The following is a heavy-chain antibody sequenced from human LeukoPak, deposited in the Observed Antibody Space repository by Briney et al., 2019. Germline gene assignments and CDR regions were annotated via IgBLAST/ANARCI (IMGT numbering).Heavy chain of an antibody. CDR1: GFTFDDYG. CDR2: INWNGGST. V-gene: IGHV3-20*04. D-gene: IGHD2-2*01. CDR3: ARDHCSSTSCYDFPHFDY. Sequence: GGSLRLPCAASGFTFDDYGMSWVRQAPGKGLEWVSGINWNGGSTGYADSVKGRFTISRDNSKNTLYLQMNSLRAEDTAVYYCARDHCSSTSCYDFPHFDYWGQGTLVTVSS. J-gene: IGHJ4*02.